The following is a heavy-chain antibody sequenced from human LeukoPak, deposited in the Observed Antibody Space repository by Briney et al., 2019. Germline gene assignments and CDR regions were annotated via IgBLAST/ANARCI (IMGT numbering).Heavy chain of an antibody. V-gene: IGHV3-23*01. D-gene: IGHD4-17*01. CDR3: AKVSRGEPSDY. CDR2: ISGSGGRT. CDR1: VFIFSSYA. J-gene: IGHJ4*02. Sequence: GGSLRLSCAASVFIFSSYAMTWVRQAPGKGLEWVSAISGSGGRTHYADSVKGRFTISRDNSKNTLYLQMNRLRAEDTATYYCAKVSRGEPSDYWGQGTLVTVSS.